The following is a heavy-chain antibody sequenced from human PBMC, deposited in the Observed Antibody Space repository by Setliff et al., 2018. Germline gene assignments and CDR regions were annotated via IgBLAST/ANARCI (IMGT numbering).Heavy chain of an antibody. CDR1: GGSISSYY. D-gene: IGHD6-19*01. Sequence: SETLSLTCTVSGGSISSYYWSWIRQPPGKGLEWIGYINYSGSTNYNPSLKSRVTISLDTSKNQFSLQLSSVTAADTAVYYCARATRDSDGWYYEYSWFDPWGQGTLVTVSS. CDR2: INYSGST. CDR3: ARATRDSDGWYYEYSWFDP. J-gene: IGHJ5*02. V-gene: IGHV4-59*01.